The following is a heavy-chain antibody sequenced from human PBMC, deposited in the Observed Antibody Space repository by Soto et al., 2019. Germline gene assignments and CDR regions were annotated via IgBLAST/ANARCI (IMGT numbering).Heavy chain of an antibody. V-gene: IGHV1-2*02. CDR3: VRLPPPGLYYYGMDV. Sequence: VASVKVSCKASGYTFTGYYIHWVRQAPGQGLEWMGWINPINGATNYAQKFHGRVTVTRDTSISTAYMELSRLTSDDTALYYCVRLPPPGLYYYGMDVWGQGTTVTVSS. J-gene: IGHJ6*01. CDR2: INPINGAT. CDR1: GYTFTGYY.